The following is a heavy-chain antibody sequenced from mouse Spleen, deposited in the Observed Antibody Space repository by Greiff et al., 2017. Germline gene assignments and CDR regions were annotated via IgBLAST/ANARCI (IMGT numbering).Heavy chain of an antibody. CDR3: ARQAATNAMDY. V-gene: IGHV2-2*01. CDR2: IWSGGST. J-gene: IGHJ4*01. D-gene: IGHD1-2*01. CDR1: GFSLTSYG. Sequence: VMLVESGPGLVQPSQSLSITCTVSGFSLTSYGVHWVRQSPGKGLEWLGVIWSGGSTDYNAAFISRLSISKDNSKSQVFFKMNSLQADDTAIYYCARQAATNAMDYWGQGTSVTVSS.